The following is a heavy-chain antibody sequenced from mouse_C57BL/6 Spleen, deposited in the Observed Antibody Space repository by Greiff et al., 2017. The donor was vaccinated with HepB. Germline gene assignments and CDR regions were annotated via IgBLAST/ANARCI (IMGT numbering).Heavy chain of an antibody. J-gene: IGHJ1*03. Sequence: VQLQQSGAELVKPGASVKISCKASGYAFSSYWMNWVKQRPGKGLEWIGQIYPGDGDTNYNGKFKGKATLTADKSSSTAYMPLSSLTSEDSAVYFCAKGDNYYGSSYGYFDVWGTGTTVTVSS. CDR2: IYPGDGDT. D-gene: IGHD1-1*01. V-gene: IGHV1-80*01. CDR3: AKGDNYYGSSYGYFDV. CDR1: GYAFSSYW.